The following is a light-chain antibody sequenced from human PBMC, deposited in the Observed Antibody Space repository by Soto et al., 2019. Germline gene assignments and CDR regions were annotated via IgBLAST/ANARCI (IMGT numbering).Light chain of an antibody. V-gene: IGLV2-14*01. CDR1: SSDVGAYKY. Sequence: QSALTQPASVSGSPGQSITISCTGTSSDVGAYKYVSWYQQHPVKAPKLMIYEVSNRPSGVSIRFSGSKSGNTASLTISGLQAEDEADYYCSSYTTSNTLVFGGGTQLTVL. J-gene: IGLJ2*01. CDR2: EVS. CDR3: SSYTTSNTLV.